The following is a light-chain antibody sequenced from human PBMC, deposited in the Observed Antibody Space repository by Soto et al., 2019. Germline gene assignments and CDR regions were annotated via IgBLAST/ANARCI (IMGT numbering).Light chain of an antibody. Sequence: QSVLTQPASVSGSPGQSITISCTGTSSDVGGYNYVSWYQQHPDKAPKLMIYDVSNRPSVVSNRFSGSKSGNTASLTISALQAEDETDYYCCSYTSHNTYVFGTGTKLTVL. CDR1: SSDVGGYNY. J-gene: IGLJ1*01. CDR2: DVS. CDR3: CSYTSHNTYV. V-gene: IGLV2-14*01.